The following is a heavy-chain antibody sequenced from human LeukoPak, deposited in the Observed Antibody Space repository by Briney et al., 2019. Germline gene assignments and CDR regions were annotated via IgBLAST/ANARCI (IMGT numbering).Heavy chain of an antibody. Sequence: PGGSLRLSCAASGFTFSSYAMHWVRQAPGKGLEWVANIKQDGSEKYYVDSVKGRFTISRDNAKNSLYLQMNSLRAEDTAVYYCASDLQWTLWYWGQGTLVTVSS. D-gene: IGHD4-11*01. CDR2: IKQDGSEK. J-gene: IGHJ4*02. CDR1: GFTFSSYA. CDR3: ASDLQWTLWY. V-gene: IGHV3-7*01.